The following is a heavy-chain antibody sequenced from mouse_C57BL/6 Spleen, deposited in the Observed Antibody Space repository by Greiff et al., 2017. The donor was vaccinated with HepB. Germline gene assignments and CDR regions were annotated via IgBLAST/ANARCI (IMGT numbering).Heavy chain of an antibody. J-gene: IGHJ2*01. V-gene: IGHV1-55*01. CDR1: GYTFTSYW. CDR2: IYPGSGST. Sequence: QVRLQQPGAELVKPGASVKMSCKASGYTFTSYWITWVKQRPGQGLEWIGDIYPGSGSTNYNEKFKSKATLTVDTSSSTAYMQLSSLTSEDSAVYYCARSGDYEGLYYFDYWGQGTTLTVSS. CDR3: ARSGDYEGLYYFDY. D-gene: IGHD2-4*01.